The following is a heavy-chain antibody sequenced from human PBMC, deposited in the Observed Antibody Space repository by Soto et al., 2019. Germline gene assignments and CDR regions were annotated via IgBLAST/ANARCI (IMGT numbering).Heavy chain of an antibody. CDR1: GGSISSGGYS. J-gene: IGHJ5*02. CDR3: ARGLGSAMTFDP. D-gene: IGHD2-2*01. Sequence: SETLSLTCAVSGGSISSGGYSWSWIRQPPGKGLEWIGYIYHSGSTYYNPSLKSRVTISVDRSKNQFSLKLSSVTAADTAVYYCARGLGSAMTFDPWGQGTLVTVSS. V-gene: IGHV4-30-2*01. CDR2: IYHSGST.